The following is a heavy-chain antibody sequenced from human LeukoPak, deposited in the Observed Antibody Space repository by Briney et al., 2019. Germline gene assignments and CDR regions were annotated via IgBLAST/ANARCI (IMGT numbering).Heavy chain of an antibody. J-gene: IGHJ4*02. CDR1: GYSISSGYY. CDR3: ARVRVMRAEFDY. Sequence: SETLSLTCTVSGYSISSGYYWGWIRQPPGKGLEWIGSIYHSGSTYYNPSLKSRVTISVDTSKNQFSLKLSSVTAAETAVYYCARVRVMRAEFDYWGQGTLVTVSS. CDR2: IYHSGST. V-gene: IGHV4-38-2*02. D-gene: IGHD2-21*01.